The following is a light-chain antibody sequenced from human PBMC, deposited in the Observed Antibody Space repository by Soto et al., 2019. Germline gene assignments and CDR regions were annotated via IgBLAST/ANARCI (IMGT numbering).Light chain of an antibody. V-gene: IGKV1-33*01. Sequence: DIQMTQSPSSLSASVGDRVTITCQASQDISKYLIWYQQKPGKAPKLLIYDSSNLETGVPSRFSGSGSGTDFTFTISSLQPEDIATFYCQQYDTLPLTFGGGTKVEIK. J-gene: IGKJ4*01. CDR1: QDISKY. CDR3: QQYDTLPLT. CDR2: DSS.